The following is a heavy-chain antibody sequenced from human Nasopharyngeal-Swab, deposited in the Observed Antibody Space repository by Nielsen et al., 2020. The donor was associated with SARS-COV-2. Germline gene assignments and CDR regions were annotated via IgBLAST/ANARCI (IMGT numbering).Heavy chain of an antibody. D-gene: IGHD6-25*01. J-gene: IGHJ4*02. CDR2: IGRSGSPI. CDR1: GFTFSNYE. Sequence: GESLKISCAASGFTFSNYEMNWVRQAPGKGLEWVAFIGRSGSPIYYADSVKGRFTISRDNVKNSLSLQMNSLRAEDTAVYFCARDSPHKAAYWGQGTLVTVSS. CDR3: ARDSPHKAAY. V-gene: IGHV3-48*03.